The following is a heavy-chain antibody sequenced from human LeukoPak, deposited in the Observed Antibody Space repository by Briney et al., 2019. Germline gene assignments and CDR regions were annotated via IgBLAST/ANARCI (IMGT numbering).Heavy chain of an antibody. CDR1: GFNLNNYA. D-gene: IGHD3-9*01. CDR2: ISSGGTSK. V-gene: IGHV3-30-3*01. J-gene: IGHJ4*02. Sequence: PGGSLRLSCEGSGFNLNNYAVHWVRQAPGRGLEWVAVISSGGTSKYYADSVKGRFTISRDNSKDMLYLQMNNLRPEDTALYYCARDVILPGNYFFDYWGQGTLVTVSS. CDR3: ARDVILPGNYFFDY.